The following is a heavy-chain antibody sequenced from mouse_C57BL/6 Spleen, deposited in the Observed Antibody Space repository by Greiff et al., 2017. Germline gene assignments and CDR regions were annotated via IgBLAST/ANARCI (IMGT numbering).Heavy chain of an antibody. CDR3: TRSGAYDGYYGAY. J-gene: IGHJ3*01. D-gene: IGHD2-3*01. V-gene: IGHV1-15*01. Sequence: VQLVESGAELVRPGASVTLSCKASGYTFTDYEMHWVKQTPVHGLEWIGAIDPETGGTAYNQKFKGKAILTADKSSSTAYMELRSLTSEDSAVYYCTRSGAYDGYYGAYWGQGTLVTVSA. CDR2: IDPETGGT. CDR1: GYTFTDYE.